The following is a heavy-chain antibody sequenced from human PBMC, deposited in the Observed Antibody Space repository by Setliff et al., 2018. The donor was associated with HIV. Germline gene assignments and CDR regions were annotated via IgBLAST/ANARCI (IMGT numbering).Heavy chain of an antibody. CDR3: AAAIFGVVITSLDY. Sequence: ASVKVSCKVSGYTLTELSMHWVRQAPGKGLEWMGGFDPEDGETIYAQKFQGRVTMTEDTSTDTAYMELSRLRSEDTAVYYCAAAIFGVVITSLDYWGQGTLVTVSS. V-gene: IGHV1-24*01. CDR2: FDPEDGET. J-gene: IGHJ4*02. D-gene: IGHD3-3*01. CDR1: GYTLTELS.